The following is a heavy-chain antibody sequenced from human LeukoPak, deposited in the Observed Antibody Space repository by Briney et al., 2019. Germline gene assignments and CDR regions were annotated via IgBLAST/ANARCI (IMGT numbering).Heavy chain of an antibody. CDR3: AKGYGDLVAFDI. V-gene: IGHV3-30*02. Sequence: GGSLRLSCAASGFTFRSYGMDWVRQAPGKGLEWVAFIRYDGNNKDYGDSVKGRFTISRDTSKNTLYLQMTSLRVEDTAVYYCAKGYGDLVAFDIWGQGTMVTVSS. CDR1: GFTFRSYG. D-gene: IGHD4-17*01. CDR2: IRYDGNNK. J-gene: IGHJ3*02.